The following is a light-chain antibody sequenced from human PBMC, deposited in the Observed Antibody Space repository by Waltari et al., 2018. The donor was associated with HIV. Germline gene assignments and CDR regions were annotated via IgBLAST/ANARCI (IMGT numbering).Light chain of an antibody. CDR1: SSDVGGYNY. Sequence: GQSVTFSCTGTSSDVGGYNYVSWYQQHPGKAPKLMIYDVSKRPSGVPDRFSGSKSGNTASLTISGLQAEDEADYYCCSYAGSYTRFGGGTKLTVL. V-gene: IGLV2-11*01. CDR3: CSYAGSYTR. CDR2: DVS. J-gene: IGLJ2*01.